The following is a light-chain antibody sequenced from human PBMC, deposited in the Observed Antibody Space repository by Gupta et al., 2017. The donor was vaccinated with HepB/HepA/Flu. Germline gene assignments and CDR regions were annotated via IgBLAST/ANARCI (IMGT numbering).Light chain of an antibody. J-gene: IGLJ2*01. CDR2: DVS. CDR1: SSDVGAYNY. CDR3: SSSTSSITVV. Sequence: QSALTQPASVSGSPGQSITIACTGTSSDVGAYNYVSWHQQHPDKAPKLMIYDVSNRPSGVSNRFSGSKSGNTASLTISGLQAEDEADYYCSSSTSSITVVFGGGTKLTVL. V-gene: IGLV2-14*03.